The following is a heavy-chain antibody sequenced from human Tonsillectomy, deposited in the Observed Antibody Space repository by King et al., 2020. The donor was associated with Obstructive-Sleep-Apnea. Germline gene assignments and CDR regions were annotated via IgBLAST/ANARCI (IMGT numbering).Heavy chain of an antibody. J-gene: IGHJ4*02. CDR3: AKDKEDYDSSGYYGFDF. D-gene: IGHD3-22*01. CDR2: IRYDGSNK. Sequence: VQLVESGGGVVQPGGSLRLACAASGFTFSNYGMHWVRQAPGKGLEWVAFIRYDGSNKFHGDSVKGRFTISRDNFKNMLYLQLNSLRAEDKAVYYCAKDKEDYDSSGYYGFDFWGQGTLVTVSS. V-gene: IGHV3-30*02. CDR1: GFTFSNYG.